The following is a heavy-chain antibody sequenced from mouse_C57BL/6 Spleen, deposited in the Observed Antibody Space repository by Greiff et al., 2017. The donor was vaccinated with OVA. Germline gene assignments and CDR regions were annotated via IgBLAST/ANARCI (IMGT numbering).Heavy chain of an antibody. V-gene: IGHV1-82*01. CDR2: IYPGDGDT. CDR3: ARSDRRYYFDY. CDR1: GYAFSSSW. J-gene: IGHJ2*01. Sequence: VKLQESGPELVKPGASVKISCKASGYAFSSSWMNWVKQRPGKGLEWIGRIYPGDGDTNYNGKFKGKATLTADKSSSTAYMQLSSLTSEDSAVYFCARSDRRYYFDYWGQGTTLTVSS.